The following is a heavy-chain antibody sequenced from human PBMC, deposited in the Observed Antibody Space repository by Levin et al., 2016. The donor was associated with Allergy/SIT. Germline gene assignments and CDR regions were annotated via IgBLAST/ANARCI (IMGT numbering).Heavy chain of an antibody. CDR2: ISGSGGSA. CDR1: GFTFSSYA. D-gene: IGHD2-2*01. CDR3: ARNSGVVVPASLDY. Sequence: ETLSLTCAASGFTFSSYAMSWVRQAPGKGLEWVSAISGSGGSAYYADSVKGRFTISRDNSKNTLYLQMNSLRAEDTAVYYCARNSGVVVPASLDYWGQGTLVTVSS. J-gene: IGHJ4*02. V-gene: IGHV3-23*01.